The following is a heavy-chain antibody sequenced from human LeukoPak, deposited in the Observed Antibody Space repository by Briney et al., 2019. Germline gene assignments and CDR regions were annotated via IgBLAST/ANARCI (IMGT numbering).Heavy chain of an antibody. CDR2: ISGSGDST. Sequence: GGSLRLSCAASGFTFSSYAMSWVRQAPGKGLEWVSAISGSGDSTYYADSVKGRFTISRDNSKNTLYLQMNSLRAEDTAVYYCARGIAVAGTLVYWGQGTLVTVSS. CDR1: GFTFSSYA. J-gene: IGHJ4*02. D-gene: IGHD6-19*01. V-gene: IGHV3-23*01. CDR3: ARGIAVAGTLVY.